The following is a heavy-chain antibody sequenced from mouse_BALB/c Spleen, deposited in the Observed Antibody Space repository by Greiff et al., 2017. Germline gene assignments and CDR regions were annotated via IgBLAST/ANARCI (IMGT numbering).Heavy chain of an antibody. Sequence: EVHLVESGGGLVQPGGSRKLSCAASGFTFSSFGMPWVRQAPEKGLEWVAYISSGSSTIYYADTVKGRFTISRDNPKNTLCLHMTSLRSEDTAMYYCARSGLRRGGDYWGQGTTLTVSS. CDR3: ARSGLRRGGDY. CDR2: ISSGSSTI. V-gene: IGHV5-17*02. CDR1: GFTFSSFG. D-gene: IGHD1-2*01. J-gene: IGHJ2*01.